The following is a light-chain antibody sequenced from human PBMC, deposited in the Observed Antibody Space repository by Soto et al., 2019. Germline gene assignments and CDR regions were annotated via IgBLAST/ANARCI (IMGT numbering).Light chain of an antibody. CDR2: AAS. CDR3: HQANSYPLT. V-gene: IGKV1-12*01. J-gene: IGKJ4*01. CDR1: QGINKR. Sequence: DIQMTQSPSYVSASVGDRVTITCRASQGINKRLAWYQQKPGKAPQLLISAASTLRSGVPSRFSGSGSGTDFILTISSLQPYDFATYHCHQANSYPLTFGGGTRVEI.